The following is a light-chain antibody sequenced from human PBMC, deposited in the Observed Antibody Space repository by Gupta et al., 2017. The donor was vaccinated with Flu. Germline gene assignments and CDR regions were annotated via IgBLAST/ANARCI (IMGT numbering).Light chain of an antibody. J-gene: IGKJ1*01. CDR1: EGLVYSDGHIY. CDR2: GVS. CDR3: RQGERWPWA. Sequence: DTLGPPAYISCRSREGLVYSDGHIYLDWLQERPGQSPRRLIYGVSHREPGVPDRFSGSGSGTDFRLKISRVEAEDVGVYDSRQGERWPWAFSQGTKVEIK. V-gene: IGKV2-30*01.